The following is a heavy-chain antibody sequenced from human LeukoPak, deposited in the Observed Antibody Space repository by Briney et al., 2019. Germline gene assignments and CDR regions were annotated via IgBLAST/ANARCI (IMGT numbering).Heavy chain of an antibody. J-gene: IGHJ4*02. CDR3: VRAYGSGSYGYGY. CDR2: MSARSGTR. Sequence: GGSLRLSCAASGFSFSSYNMNRVRQAPGKGLEWLSYMSARSGTRYYADSVEGRFTISRDNAKNSLYLQMNSLRAEDTAVYYCVRAYGSGSYGYGYWGQGTLVTVSS. V-gene: IGHV3-48*01. D-gene: IGHD3-10*01. CDR1: GFSFSSYN.